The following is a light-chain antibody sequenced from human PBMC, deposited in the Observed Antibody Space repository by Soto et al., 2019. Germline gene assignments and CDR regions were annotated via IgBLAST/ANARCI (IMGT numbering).Light chain of an antibody. CDR1: RSNIGAGYD. CDR2: GTN. V-gene: IGLV1-40*01. J-gene: IGLJ3*02. CDR3: QSYDNSLSGSRV. Sequence: QSALTQPPSVSGAPGQRVTISWTGSRSNIGAGYDVHWYQQLPGTAPKLLIYGTNNRPSGVPDRFSGSKSGMSASLAITGLQAADEANYYCQSYDNSLSGSRVFGGGTKVTVL.